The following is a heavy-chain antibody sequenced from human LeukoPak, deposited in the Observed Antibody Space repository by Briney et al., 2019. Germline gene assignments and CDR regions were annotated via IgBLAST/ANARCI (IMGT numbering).Heavy chain of an antibody. CDR1: GGSISSSIYY. V-gene: IGHV4-39*07. CDR3: ARSLHGGSVWYFDL. D-gene: IGHD2-15*01. Sequence: PSETLSLTCIVSGGSISSSIYYWAWVRQPPGKGLEWIGTVFYNGATQYSPSLRSRVTISIDTSKNQFSLKLSSVTAADTAVYYCARSLHGGSVWYFDLWGRGTLVTVSS. CDR2: VFYNGAT. J-gene: IGHJ2*01.